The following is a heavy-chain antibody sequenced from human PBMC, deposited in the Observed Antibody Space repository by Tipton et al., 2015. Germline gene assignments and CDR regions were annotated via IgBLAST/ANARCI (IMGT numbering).Heavy chain of an antibody. CDR2: ISGSGGST. Sequence: SLRLSCAASGFTFSSYAMSWVRQAPGKGLEWVSAISGSGGSTYYADSVKGRFAISRDNSKNTLSLQMNSLRADDTALYYCAKAGPPGTPFDFWGQGTLVTVSS. J-gene: IGHJ4*02. CDR3: AKAGPPGTPFDF. D-gene: IGHD1-1*01. CDR1: GFTFSSYA. V-gene: IGHV3-23*01.